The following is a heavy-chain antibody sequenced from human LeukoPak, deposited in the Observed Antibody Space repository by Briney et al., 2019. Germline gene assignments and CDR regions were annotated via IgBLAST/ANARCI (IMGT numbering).Heavy chain of an antibody. CDR2: VYSGTTT. CDR3: ARLQGYSLGYQYFYYMDV. V-gene: IGHV3-53*01. D-gene: IGHD5-18*01. J-gene: IGHJ6*03. CDR1: GFIVGDTH. Sequence: GGSLRLSCAGSGFIVGDTHMTWVRQAPGKGLEWVSLVYSGTTTHHADSVKGRFSISRDHSNNILYLQMNTLRAEDTAVYYCARLQGYSLGYQYFYYMDVWGTGTTVTVSS.